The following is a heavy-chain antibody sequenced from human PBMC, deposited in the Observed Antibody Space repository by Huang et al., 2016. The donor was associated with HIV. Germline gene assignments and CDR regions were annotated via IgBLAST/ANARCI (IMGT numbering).Heavy chain of an antibody. D-gene: IGHD7-27*01. J-gene: IGHJ6*03. CDR3: AHVGRLGNYYMDV. Sequence: QITLKESGPTVIKPTQTLTLTCSFSGFSLNHKGVGVGWIRQPPGKALEWLVLIYWDYDKRFTPTLKNRITLTKDTSKNQVVFTMTNLDPMDTGTYYCAHVGRLGNYYMDVWGNGTTVTVSS. CDR1: GFSLNHKGVG. V-gene: IGHV2-5*02. CDR2: IYWDYDK.